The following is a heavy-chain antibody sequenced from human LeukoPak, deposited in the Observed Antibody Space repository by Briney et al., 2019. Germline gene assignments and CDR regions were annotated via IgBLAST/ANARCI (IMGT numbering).Heavy chain of an antibody. J-gene: IGHJ4*02. CDR1: VDSIRSYQ. Sequence: SETLSLTCTVSVDSIRSYQYKWVRQPPGKGLEWIGYIYYSGGTNYNPSLKSRVTMSVDTSKHQFSLTLTSVTAADTATYYCARWLDSWGQGALVTVSS. V-gene: IGHV4-59*08. CDR2: IYYSGGT. CDR3: ARWLDS.